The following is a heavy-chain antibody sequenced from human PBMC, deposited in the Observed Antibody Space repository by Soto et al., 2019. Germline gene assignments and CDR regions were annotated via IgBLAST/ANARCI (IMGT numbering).Heavy chain of an antibody. CDR3: VQSRCCGDGRQSYSSHSYYGLDV. Sequence: QITLKESGPTLVKPTQTLTLTCTFSGLSLSTTGVGVGWIRQPPGKALECLALIYWDDDKRYSPSLTGRFTITKDITKNQVILTMTNMDPVDTATYYCVQSRCCGDGRQSYSSHSYYGLDVWGQGTTVTVSS. CDR1: GLSLSTTGVG. CDR2: IYWDDDK. J-gene: IGHJ6*02. V-gene: IGHV2-5*02. D-gene: IGHD2-21*02.